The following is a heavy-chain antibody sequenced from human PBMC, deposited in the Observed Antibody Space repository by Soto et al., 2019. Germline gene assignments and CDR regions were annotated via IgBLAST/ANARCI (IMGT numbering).Heavy chain of an antibody. CDR1: GGAVSSSSYS. Sequence: SETLSLTCTVSGGAVSSSSYSWGWIRQSPGKGLEWIGTIYSSENTYYNPSLLSRVTISVDTSKNEFSLRLISVTAADTAVYYCRRSSRYSTDVWGQGTTVTVS. J-gene: IGHJ6*02. CDR3: RRSSRYSTDV. D-gene: IGHD6-13*01. CDR2: IYSSENT. V-gene: IGHV4-39*01.